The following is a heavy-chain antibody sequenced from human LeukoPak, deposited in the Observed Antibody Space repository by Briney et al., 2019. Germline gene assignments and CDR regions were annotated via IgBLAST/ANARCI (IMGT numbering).Heavy chain of an antibody. Sequence: PGGSLRLSCAASEFTFSTYVMSWVRQAPGKGLEWVSAISGSGDSTYSADSVKGRFTISRDNSKNTLYLQMNSLRAEDTAVYYCARDAREDYYGSGEAFDIWGQGTMVTVSS. CDR1: EFTFSTYV. CDR2: ISGSGDST. V-gene: IGHV3-23*01. D-gene: IGHD3-10*01. CDR3: ARDAREDYYGSGEAFDI. J-gene: IGHJ3*02.